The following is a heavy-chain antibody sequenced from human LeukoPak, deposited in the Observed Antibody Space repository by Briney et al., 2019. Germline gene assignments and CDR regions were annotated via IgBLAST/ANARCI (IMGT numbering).Heavy chain of an antibody. CDR1: GFTFSGYW. J-gene: IGHJ3*02. CDR2: INEDGSEK. D-gene: IGHD3-10*01. Sequence: PGGSLSLSCAVSGFTFSGYWMSWVRQAPGNGLEWVATINEDGSEKYYVDSVKGRFTISRDNAENSLYLQMKSLRAEDTTLYYCARGFDGRSGFDIWGQGTMVTVSS. CDR3: ARGFDGRSGFDI. V-gene: IGHV3-7*01.